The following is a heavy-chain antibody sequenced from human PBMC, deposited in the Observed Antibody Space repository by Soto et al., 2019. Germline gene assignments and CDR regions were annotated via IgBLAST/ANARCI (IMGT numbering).Heavy chain of an antibody. CDR3: AITYCRDNSCPRDFDF. Sequence: QVQVLQSGAEVKKPESSVKVSCKPSGGTFNTYTVNWVRLAPGHGLEWMGRFIPILDMANYAQKFQYRVTITADRSTFTAYMELNSLTSDDTAVYYCAITYCRDNSCPRDFDFWGPGTRVTVSS. J-gene: IGHJ4*02. V-gene: IGHV1-69*02. D-gene: IGHD2-21*01. CDR2: FIPILDMA. CDR1: GGTFNTYT.